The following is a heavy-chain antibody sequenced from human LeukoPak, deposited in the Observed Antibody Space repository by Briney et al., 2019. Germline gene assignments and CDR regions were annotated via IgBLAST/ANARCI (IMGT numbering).Heavy chain of an antibody. Sequence: SETLSLTCTVSGGSISSYYWSWIRQPAGKGLEWIGRIYTSGSTYYNPSLKSRVTISVDTSKNQFSLKLSSVTAADTAVYYCARLGLQLWSTWGGYFDYWGQGTLVTVSS. V-gene: IGHV4-4*07. CDR1: GGSISSYY. D-gene: IGHD5-18*01. J-gene: IGHJ4*02. CDR3: ARLGLQLWSTWGGYFDY. CDR2: IYTSGST.